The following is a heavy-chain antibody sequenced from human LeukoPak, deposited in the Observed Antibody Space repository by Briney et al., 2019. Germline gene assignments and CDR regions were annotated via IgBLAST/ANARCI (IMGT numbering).Heavy chain of an antibody. J-gene: IGHJ5*02. CDR2: ISYLGNT. CDR3: ARGRYPSWQTWFDP. D-gene: IGHD6-13*01. Sequence: PSETLSLTCTVSGGSISTGDYYWTWIRQTPAKGMEWIGYISYLGNTYYNPSLTSRVNISSETSKEQFSLNLRSVTVADTAVCYCARGRYPSWQTWFDPWGQGILITVSS. V-gene: IGHV4-31*03. CDR1: GGSISTGDYY.